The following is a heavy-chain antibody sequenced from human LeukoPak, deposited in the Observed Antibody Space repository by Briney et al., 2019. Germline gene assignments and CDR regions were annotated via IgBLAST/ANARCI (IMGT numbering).Heavy chain of an antibody. V-gene: IGHV4-59*01. D-gene: IGHD3-10*01. CDR3: ARFWFGGSAFDY. J-gene: IGHJ4*02. CDR2: IYSAGST. CDR1: GGSISYYY. Sequence: PSETLSLTCTVSGGSISYYYWSWIRQPPGKGLEWLGYIYSAGSTNYNPSLKSRVTISVDTSKNQFSLRLISVTAADTAVYYCARFWFGGSAFDYWGQGTLVTVSS.